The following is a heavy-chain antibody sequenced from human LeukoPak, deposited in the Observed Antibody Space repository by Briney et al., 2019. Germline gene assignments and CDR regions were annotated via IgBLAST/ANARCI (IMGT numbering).Heavy chain of an antibody. CDR2: INHSGST. Sequence: SETLSLTCAVYGGSFSGYYWCWIRQPPGKGLEWIGEINHSGSTNYNPSLKSRVTISVDTSKNQFSLKLSSVTAADTAVYYCARGLKQWLVRYYYYYMDVWGKGTTVTVSS. J-gene: IGHJ6*03. CDR3: ARGLKQWLVRYYYYYMDV. CDR1: GGSFSGYY. D-gene: IGHD6-19*01. V-gene: IGHV4-34*01.